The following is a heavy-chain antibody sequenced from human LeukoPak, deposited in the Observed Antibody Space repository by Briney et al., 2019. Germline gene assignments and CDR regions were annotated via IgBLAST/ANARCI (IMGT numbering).Heavy chain of an antibody. D-gene: IGHD2-21*01. CDR1: GFTFSNYA. V-gene: IGHV3-21*01. CDR3: ARRAGTSGVNY. CDR2: ISSSSSYI. J-gene: IGHJ4*02. Sequence: PGGSLSLSCAASGFTFSNYAMSWVRQAPGKGLEWVSSISSSSSYIYYADSVKGRFTISRDNAKNSLYLQMNSLRAEDTAVYYCARRAGTSGVNYWGQGTLVTVSS.